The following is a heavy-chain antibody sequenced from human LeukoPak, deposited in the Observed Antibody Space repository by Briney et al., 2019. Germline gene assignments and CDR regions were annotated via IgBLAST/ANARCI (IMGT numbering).Heavy chain of an antibody. CDR2: IYHSGST. Sequence: KPSETLSLTCTVSGGSISTYYWNWTRQPPGKGLEWIGYIYHSGSTNYNPSLQSRVTISVDTSKNQFSLNLNSVTAADTAVYYCARGGAARLHFQNWGQGTLVTVSS. CDR3: ARGGAARLHFQN. D-gene: IGHD6-6*01. CDR1: GGSISTYY. J-gene: IGHJ1*01. V-gene: IGHV4-59*01.